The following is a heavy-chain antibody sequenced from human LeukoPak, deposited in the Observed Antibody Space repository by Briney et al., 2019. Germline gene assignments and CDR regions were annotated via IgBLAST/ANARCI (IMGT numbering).Heavy chain of an antibody. J-gene: IGHJ6*03. V-gene: IGHV1-8*01. CDR3: ARGRKTTESYYYYYMDV. Sequence: ASVKVSCKASGYTFTSYDIIWVRQATGQGLVWMGWMNPNSGNTGYAQKFQGRVAMTWNTSVSTADMDLSSLRSEDTAVYYCARGRKTTESYYYYYMDVWGKGTTVTVSS. CDR2: MNPNSGNT. CDR1: GYTFTSYD. D-gene: IGHD1/OR15-1a*01.